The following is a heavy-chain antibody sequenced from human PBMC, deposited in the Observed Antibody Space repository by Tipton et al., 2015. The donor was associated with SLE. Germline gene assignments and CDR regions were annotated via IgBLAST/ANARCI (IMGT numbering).Heavy chain of an antibody. CDR1: GGSISRSNFY. V-gene: IGHV4-39*07. CDR2: FYYGKST. J-gene: IGHJ6*02. CDR3: ARFRDEYYYYAMDA. Sequence: LRLSCTVSGGSISRSNFYWAWIRQPPGKGLEWIGSFYYGKSTFYNPSLKSRVSISVDTSTNRLFLNLISVTAADTALYYCARFRDEYYYYAMDAWGQGTTVTVSS.